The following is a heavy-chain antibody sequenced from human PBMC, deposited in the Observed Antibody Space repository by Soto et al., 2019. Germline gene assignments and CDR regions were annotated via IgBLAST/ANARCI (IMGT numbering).Heavy chain of an antibody. CDR3: ARDEQQWRGFDD. V-gene: IGHV4-4*07. Sequence: SETLSLTCTVSFGAISSYYWTWIRQPAGKGLEWIGRIYSSGITNYNPSLKSRVTMSVDTSKNQFSLKLRSVTAADTAVYYCARDEQQWRGFDDWGQGTLVTVSS. CDR1: FGAISSYY. J-gene: IGHJ4*02. CDR2: IYSSGIT. D-gene: IGHD6-19*01.